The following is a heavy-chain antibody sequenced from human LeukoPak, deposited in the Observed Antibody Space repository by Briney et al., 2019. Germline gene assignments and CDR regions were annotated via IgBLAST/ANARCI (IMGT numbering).Heavy chain of an antibody. D-gene: IGHD3-10*01. Sequence: GSLSLSCAVSGFTVSDNYISWVRQAPGKGLEWVSVIYGNGNTYYGDSMQGRLTISRDKSKNTVFLQMNSLRVEDTAMYYCARVGEGELGNWFDPWGQGTLVTVSS. CDR3: ARVGEGELGNWFDP. CDR2: IYGNGNT. CDR1: GFTVSDNY. V-gene: IGHV3-53*01. J-gene: IGHJ5*02.